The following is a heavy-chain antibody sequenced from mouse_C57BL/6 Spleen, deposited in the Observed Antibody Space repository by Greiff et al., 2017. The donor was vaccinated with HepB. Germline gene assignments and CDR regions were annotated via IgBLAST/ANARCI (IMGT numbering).Heavy chain of an antibody. CDR1: GYTFTSYW. CDR2: IHPNSGST. CDR3: APITTVVGYFDY. J-gene: IGHJ2*01. V-gene: IGHV1-64*01. D-gene: IGHD1-1*01. Sequence: VQLQQSGTVLARPGASVKMSCKTSGYTFTSYWMHWVKQRPGQGLEWIGMIHPNSGSTNYNEKFKSKATLTVDKSSSTAYMQLSSLTSEDSAVYYCAPITTVVGYFDYWGQGTTLTVSS.